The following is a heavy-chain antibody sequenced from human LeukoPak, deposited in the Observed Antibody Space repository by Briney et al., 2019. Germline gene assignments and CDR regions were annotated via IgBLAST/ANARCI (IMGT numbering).Heavy chain of an antibody. CDR1: GGSIKNYN. CDR2: IHYSGST. V-gene: IGHV4-59*01. CDR3: VRDQSEFDS. J-gene: IGHJ4*02. Sequence: SETLSLTCSVSGGSIKNYNWTWIRQPPGKGLEWIGYIHYSGSTDSNPSLMGRVTISLDTSKSQFSLELRSVTAADTAVYYCVRDQSEFDSWGQGTVVTVSS.